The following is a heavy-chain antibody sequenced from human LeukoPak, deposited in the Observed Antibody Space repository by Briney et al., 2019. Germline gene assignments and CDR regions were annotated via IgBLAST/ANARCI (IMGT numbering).Heavy chain of an antibody. V-gene: IGHV5-51*01. Sequence: GESLKISCRGSGYSFATHWSGWVGQLPGKGLEWMGIIYPGDSDIRYSPSFQGQVTISADKSISTACLQWSSLKASDTAMSHCAIRYSGSYNDYWGQGTLVTVSS. D-gene: IGHD1-26*01. CDR1: GYSFATHW. J-gene: IGHJ4*02. CDR2: IYPGDSDI. CDR3: AIRYSGSYNDY.